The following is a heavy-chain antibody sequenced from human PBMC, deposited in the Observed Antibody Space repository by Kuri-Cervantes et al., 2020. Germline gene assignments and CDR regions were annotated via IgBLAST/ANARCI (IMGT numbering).Heavy chain of an antibody. CDR2: INPSGGST. J-gene: IGHJ4*02. Sequence: ASVKVSCKASGYTFTSYAMNWVRQAPGQGLEWMGIINPSGGSTSYAQKFQGRVTMTRDTSTSTAYMELRSLRSDDTAVYYCARGRRIAAAGGGTFDYWGQGTLVTVSS. D-gene: IGHD6-13*01. V-gene: IGHV1-46*01. CDR1: GYTFTSYA. CDR3: ARGRRIAAAGGGTFDY.